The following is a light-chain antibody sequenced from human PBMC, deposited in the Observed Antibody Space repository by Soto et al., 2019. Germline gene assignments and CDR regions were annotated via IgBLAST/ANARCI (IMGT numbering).Light chain of an antibody. J-gene: IGLJ2*01. CDR3: ATWDDSRPAV. Sequence: QSALTQPASVSGSPGQSITISCTGTSSDVGSYNLVSWYQQHPGKAPKLMIYEGSKRPSGVPDRFSGSKSGTSASLAISGLQSEDEAAYYCATWDDSRPAVFGGGTKVTVL. CDR1: SSDVGSYNL. V-gene: IGLV2-14*02. CDR2: EGS.